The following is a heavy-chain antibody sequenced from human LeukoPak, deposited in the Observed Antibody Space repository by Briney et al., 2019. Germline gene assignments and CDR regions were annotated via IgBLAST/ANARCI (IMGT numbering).Heavy chain of an antibody. J-gene: IGHJ4*02. V-gene: IGHV4-39*01. D-gene: IGHD6-13*01. CDR2: IYYNGNT. CDR3: ARRRGSSWGYFDY. CDR1: GGSIGSAIYH. Sequence: SETLSLTCTVSGGSIGSAIYHWGWIRQPPGKGLQWIGNIYYNGNTYYNPALKRRVTISADTSKNQFSLKMSSLTAADTAVYYCARRRGSSWGYFDYWGQGALVTVSS.